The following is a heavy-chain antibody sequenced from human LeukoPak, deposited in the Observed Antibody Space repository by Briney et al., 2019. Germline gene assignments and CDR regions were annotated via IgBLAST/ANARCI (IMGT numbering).Heavy chain of an antibody. D-gene: IGHD3-22*01. J-gene: IGHJ4*02. V-gene: IGHV3-7*01. Sequence: PGGSLRLSCAASGFTFSSYWMSWVRQAPGKGLEWVANIKQDGSEKYYVDSVKGRFTISRDNAKNSLYLQMNSLRAEDTAVYYCARLGEDSSGYDFDYWGQGTLVTVSS. CDR3: ARLGEDSSGYDFDY. CDR2: IKQDGSEK. CDR1: GFTFSSYW.